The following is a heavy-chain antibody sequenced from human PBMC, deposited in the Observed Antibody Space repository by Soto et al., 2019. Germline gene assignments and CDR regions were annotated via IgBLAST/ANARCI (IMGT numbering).Heavy chain of an antibody. CDR2: ISAYNGNT. CDR1: GYTFTSYG. V-gene: IGHV1-18*04. Sequence: ASVKVSCKASGYTFTSYGISWVRQAPGQGLEWMGWISAYNGNTNYAQKLQGRVTMTTDTSTSTAYMELRGLRSDDTAVYYCARSFLEWLLPNYYYGMDVWGQGTTVTVSS. D-gene: IGHD3-3*01. CDR3: ARSFLEWLLPNYYYGMDV. J-gene: IGHJ6*02.